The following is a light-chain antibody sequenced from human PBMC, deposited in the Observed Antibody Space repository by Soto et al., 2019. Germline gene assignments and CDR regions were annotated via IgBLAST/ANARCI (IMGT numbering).Light chain of an antibody. CDR2: GAS. CDR1: QTVGDR. Sequence: EVVMTQSPATLSVSPGERVTLSCRASQTVGDRLAWYQQKPGQGPRLLIYGASARAPDLPARFVGSGSGTEFTLTLSSLQSEDSAVYYCQQYKDWPPITFGQGTKVEI. J-gene: IGKJ1*01. V-gene: IGKV3-15*01. CDR3: QQYKDWPPIT.